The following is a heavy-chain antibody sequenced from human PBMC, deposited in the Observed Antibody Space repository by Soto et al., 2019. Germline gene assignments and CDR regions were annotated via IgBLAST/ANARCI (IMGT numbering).Heavy chain of an antibody. CDR1: GASISSYY. CDR2: IYYSGST. J-gene: IGHJ4*02. CDR3: ARDPGGDAYYYGSSGYYDY. D-gene: IGHD3-22*01. Sequence: SETLSLTCTVSGASISSYYWSWIRQPPGKGLEWIGYIYYSGSTTYNPSLRSRVTISLDTSENQFSLKLTSVTAADTAIYYCARDPGGDAYYYGSSGYYDYWGQGTLVTVSS. V-gene: IGHV4-59*01.